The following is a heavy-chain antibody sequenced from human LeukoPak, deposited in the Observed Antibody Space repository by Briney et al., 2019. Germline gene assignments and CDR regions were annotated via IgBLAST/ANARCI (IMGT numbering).Heavy chain of an antibody. CDR1: GGTFSSYA. D-gene: IGHD2-2*01. CDR3: ARGTSPAHYYYYYGMDV. CDR2: IIPILGIA. J-gene: IGHJ6*02. Sequence: SVKVSCKASGGTFSSYAISWVRQAPGQGLEWMGRIIPILGIANYAQKFQGRVTITADKSTSIAYMELSSLRSEDTAVYYCARGTSPAHYYYYYGMDVWGQGTTVTVSS. V-gene: IGHV1-69*04.